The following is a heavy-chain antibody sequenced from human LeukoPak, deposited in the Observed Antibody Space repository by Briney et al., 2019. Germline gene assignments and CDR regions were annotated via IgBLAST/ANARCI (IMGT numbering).Heavy chain of an antibody. CDR3: ARGLILLYGQYYFDY. CDR1: GGSFSGYY. CDR2: INHSGST. V-gene: IGHV4-34*01. J-gene: IGHJ4*02. Sequence: SETLSLTCAVYGGSFSGYYWSWIRQPPGKGLEWIGEINHSGSTNYNPSLKSRVTISVDTSKNQFSLKLSSVTAADTAVYYCARGLILLYGQYYFDYWGQGTLVTVSS. D-gene: IGHD2/OR15-2a*01.